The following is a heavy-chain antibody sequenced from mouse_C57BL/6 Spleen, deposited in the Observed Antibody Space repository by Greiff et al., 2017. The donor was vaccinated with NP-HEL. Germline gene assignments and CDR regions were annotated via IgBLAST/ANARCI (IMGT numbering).Heavy chain of an antibody. V-gene: IGHV1-55*01. CDR1: GYTFTSYW. J-gene: IGHJ2*01. D-gene: IGHD2-4*01. Sequence: VQLQQSGAELVKPGASVKMSCKASGYTFTSYWITWVKQRPGQGLEWIGDIYPGSGSTNYNEKFKSKATLTVDTSSSTAYMKLSSLTSEDSAVYYCARSDYDYFDYWGQGTTLTVSS. CDR2: IYPGSGST. CDR3: ARSDYDYFDY.